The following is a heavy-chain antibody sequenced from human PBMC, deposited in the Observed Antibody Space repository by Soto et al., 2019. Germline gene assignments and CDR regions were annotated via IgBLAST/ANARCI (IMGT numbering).Heavy chain of an antibody. D-gene: IGHD4-17*01. V-gene: IGHV1-8*01. CDR1: GYTFSSYD. CDR3: ASVPFITVTQGQYYCHFMAV. J-gene: IGHJ6*03. CDR2: MNPNSGDT. Sequence: QEQLEQSGAEVKKPGASVKVSCKASGYTFSSYDINWVRQATGQGLEWMGWMNPNSGDTGYAQKFQGRVTMTRNTAISTAYMELSGLRSADTALYYCASVPFITVTQGQYYCHFMAVWGKGTTVTVSS.